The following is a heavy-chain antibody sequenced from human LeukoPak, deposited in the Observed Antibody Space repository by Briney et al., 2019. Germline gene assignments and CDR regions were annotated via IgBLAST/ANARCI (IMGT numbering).Heavy chain of an antibody. Sequence: PSETLSLTCTVSVGSISSSSYYWGWIRQPPGKGLEWIGTIYYSGNTYYNPSLKSRLTISVDTSKNQFSLRLSSVTAADTAVYYCARISLTGYAPISGYFDYWGQGTLVTVSS. J-gene: IGHJ4*02. D-gene: IGHD3-9*01. CDR1: VGSISSSSYY. V-gene: IGHV4-39*07. CDR2: IYYSGNT. CDR3: ARISLTGYAPISGYFDY.